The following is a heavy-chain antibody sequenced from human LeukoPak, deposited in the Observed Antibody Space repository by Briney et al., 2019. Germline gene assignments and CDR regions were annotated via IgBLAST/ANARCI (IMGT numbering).Heavy chain of an antibody. D-gene: IGHD4-11*01. V-gene: IGHV1-69*04. CDR2: IIPILGIA. CDR3: ARDLPSVYSNYLYYFDY. CDR1: GGTFSSYA. J-gene: IGHJ4*02. Sequence: SVKVSCKASGGTFSSYAISWVRQAPGQGLEWMGRIIPILGIANYAQKFQGRVTITADKSTSTAYMELSSLRSEDTAVYYCARDLPSVYSNYLYYFDYWGQGTLVTVSS.